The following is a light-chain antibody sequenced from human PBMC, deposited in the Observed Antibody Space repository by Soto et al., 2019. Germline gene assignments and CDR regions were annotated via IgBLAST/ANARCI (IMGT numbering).Light chain of an antibody. J-gene: IGLJ3*02. CDR2: EVT. V-gene: IGLV2-14*01. Sequence: QSALTQPASVSGSPGQSITISCTGTSSDVGAFNYVSWYQQYPGKAPKLIIYEVTNRPSGVSNRFSGSKSGNTASLTVSGLRTEDEADCYGDSWASGSARVFGGGTELTVL. CDR3: DSWASGSARV. CDR1: SSDVGAFNY.